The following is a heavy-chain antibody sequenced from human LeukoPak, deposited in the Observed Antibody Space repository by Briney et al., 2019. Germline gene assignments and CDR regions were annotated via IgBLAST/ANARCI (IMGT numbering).Heavy chain of an antibody. CDR3: ARHMGYDFWSGEESHGMDV. V-gene: IGHV1-2*02. Sequence: ASVKVSCKASGYTFTGYYMHWVRQAPGQGLEWMGWINPNSGGTNYAQKFQGRATMTRNTSISTAYMELSSLRSEDTAVYYCARHMGYDFWSGEESHGMDVWGQGTTVTVSS. J-gene: IGHJ6*02. CDR1: GYTFTGYY. CDR2: INPNSGGT. D-gene: IGHD3-3*01.